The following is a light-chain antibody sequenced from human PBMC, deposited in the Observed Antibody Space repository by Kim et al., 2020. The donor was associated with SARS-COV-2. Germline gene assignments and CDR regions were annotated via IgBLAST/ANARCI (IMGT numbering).Light chain of an antibody. J-gene: IGLJ1*01. CDR2: DNN. CDR3: GTWDNSLTAGV. Sequence: QAVLTQPPSVSAAPGQRVTIFCSGSSSNIGNNYVSWYQHLPRTAPKLLIYDNNKRPSGIPDRFSGSKSGTSATLGITGLQTGDEADYYCGTWDNSLTAGVFGTGTKVTVL. CDR1: SSNIGNNY. V-gene: IGLV1-51*01.